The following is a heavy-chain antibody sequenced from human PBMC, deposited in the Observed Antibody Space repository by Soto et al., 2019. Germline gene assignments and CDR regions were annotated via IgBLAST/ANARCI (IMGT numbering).Heavy chain of an antibody. CDR2: IYNSGTT. CDR1: GGAISNGYY. Sequence: QVQLQESGPGLVEPSQTLSLTCTVSGGAISNGYYWTWIRQKPGEGLEWLGYIYNSGTTYFSPSLRSSLSTLLDTAGKEFSLNLRSPTAAGTAVYYCSRVPKMKRWTVAMSVLGYFDYMDVRGKVTTVTASS. J-gene: IGHJ6*03. D-gene: IGHD5-12*01. V-gene: IGHV4-31*03. CDR3: SRVPKMKRWTVAMSVLGYFDYMDV.